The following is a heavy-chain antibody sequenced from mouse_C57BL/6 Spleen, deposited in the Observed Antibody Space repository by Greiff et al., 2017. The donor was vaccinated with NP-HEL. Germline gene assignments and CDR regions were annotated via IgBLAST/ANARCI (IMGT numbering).Heavy chain of an antibody. CDR1: GFTFSDYY. V-gene: IGHV5-12*01. CDR3: ARQGAGTGYFDY. CDR2: ISNGGGST. Sequence: VKLVESGGGLVQPGGSLKLSCAASGFTFSDYYMYWVRQTPEKRLEWVAYISNGGGSTYYPDTVKGRFTIARDNAKKTLYLQMSRLKSEDTAMYYCARQGAGTGYFDYWGQGTTLTVSS. J-gene: IGHJ2*01. D-gene: IGHD4-1*01.